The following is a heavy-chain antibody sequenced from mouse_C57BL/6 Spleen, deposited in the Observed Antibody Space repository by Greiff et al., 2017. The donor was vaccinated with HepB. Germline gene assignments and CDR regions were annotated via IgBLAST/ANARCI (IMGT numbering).Heavy chain of an antibody. CDR2: IYPSDSET. CDR3: ARSQWGYSLY. Sequence: QVQLKQPGAELVRPGSSVKLSCKASGYTFTSYWMDWVKQRPGQGLERIGNIYPSDSETHYNQKFKDKATLTVDKSSSTAYMQLSSLTSEDSAVYYCARSQWGYSLYWGQGTTLTVSS. J-gene: IGHJ2*01. V-gene: IGHV1-61*01. D-gene: IGHD2-12*01. CDR1: GYTFTSYW.